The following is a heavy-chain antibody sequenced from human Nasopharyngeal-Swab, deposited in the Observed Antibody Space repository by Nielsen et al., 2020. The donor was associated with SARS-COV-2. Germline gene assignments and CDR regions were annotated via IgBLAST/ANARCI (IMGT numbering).Heavy chain of an antibody. V-gene: IGHV3-30*04. Sequence: GESLKISCAASGFTFSSYAMHWVRQAPGKGLEWVAVISYDGSNKYYADSVKGRFTISRDNSKNTLYLQMNSLRAEDTAVYYCASSSDYYYYYYMDVWGQGTLVTVSS. CDR1: GFTFSSYA. CDR3: ASSSDYYYYYYMDV. D-gene: IGHD6-6*01. CDR2: ISYDGSNK. J-gene: IGHJ6*03.